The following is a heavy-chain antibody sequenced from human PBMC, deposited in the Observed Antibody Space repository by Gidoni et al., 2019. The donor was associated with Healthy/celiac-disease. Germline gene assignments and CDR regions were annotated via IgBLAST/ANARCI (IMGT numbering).Heavy chain of an antibody. D-gene: IGHD3-9*01. Sequence: EVQLVESGGGLVKPGGSLRLSCAASGFTFSSYSMNWVRQAPGKGLEWVSYIRSSSSYIYYADEVKGRFTISRDNAKNSLYLQMNSLRAEDTAVYYCARGSSHYDILTGYDYWGQGTLVTVSS. CDR1: GFTFSSYS. CDR3: ARGSSHYDILTGYDY. J-gene: IGHJ4*02. CDR2: IRSSSSYI. V-gene: IGHV3-21*01.